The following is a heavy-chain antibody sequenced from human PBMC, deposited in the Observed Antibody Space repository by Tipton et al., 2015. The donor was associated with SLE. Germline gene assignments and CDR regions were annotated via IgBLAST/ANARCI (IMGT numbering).Heavy chain of an antibody. J-gene: IGHJ4*02. Sequence: SLRLSCAASGFTFSSYAMSWVRQAPGKGLEWVSAISGSGGSTYYADSVKGRFTISRDNSKNSPYLQMNSLRAEDTAVYYCARVPGFWSGYFDYWGQGTLVTVSS. V-gene: IGHV3-23*01. CDR1: GFTFSSYA. CDR2: ISGSGGST. CDR3: ARVPGFWSGYFDY. D-gene: IGHD3-3*01.